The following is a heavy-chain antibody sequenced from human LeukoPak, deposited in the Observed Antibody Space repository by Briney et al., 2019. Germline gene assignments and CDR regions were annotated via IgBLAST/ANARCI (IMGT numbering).Heavy chain of an antibody. Sequence: ERSLRLSCAASGFTFHHYAVHWVRQAPGRGLEWVAVVSFDGAHKYYAESVKGRFTISKDNSNNTLFLQMDSLRLEDTALYYCVRARAGGLDYWGQGTLVTVSS. V-gene: IGHV3-30*04. D-gene: IGHD3-16*01. J-gene: IGHJ4*02. CDR3: VRARAGGLDY. CDR2: VSFDGAHK. CDR1: GFTFHHYA.